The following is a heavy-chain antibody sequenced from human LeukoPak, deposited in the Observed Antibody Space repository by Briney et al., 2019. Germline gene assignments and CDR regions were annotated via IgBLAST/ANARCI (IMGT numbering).Heavy chain of an antibody. V-gene: IGHV4-34*01. J-gene: IGHJ6*02. Sequence: PSETLSLTCAVYGGSFSGYYWSWIRQPPGKGLEWIGEINHSGSTNYNPSLKSRVTISVDTSKNQFSLKLSSVTAADTAVYYCARGPYCSSTSCHRYYYYGMDVWGQGTTVTASS. CDR3: ARGPYCSSTSCHRYYYYGMDV. CDR2: INHSGST. CDR1: GGSFSGYY. D-gene: IGHD2-2*02.